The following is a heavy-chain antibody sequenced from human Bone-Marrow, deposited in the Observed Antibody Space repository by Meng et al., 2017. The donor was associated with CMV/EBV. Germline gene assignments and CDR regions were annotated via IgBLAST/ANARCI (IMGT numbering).Heavy chain of an antibody. CDR2: INPSGGST. CDR1: GYTFTSYY. CDR3: ARVKQPLILVGPHGMDV. J-gene: IGHJ6*02. Sequence: ASVKVSCKASGYTFTSYYMHWVRQAPGQGLEWMGIINPSGGSTSYAQKFQGSVTITTDESTSTAYMELSSLRSEDTAVYYCARVKQPLILVGPHGMDVWGQGTTVTVSS. D-gene: IGHD2-2*01. V-gene: IGHV1-46*01.